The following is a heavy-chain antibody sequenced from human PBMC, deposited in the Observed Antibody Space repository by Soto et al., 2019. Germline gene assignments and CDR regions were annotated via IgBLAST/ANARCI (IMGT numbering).Heavy chain of an antibody. CDR1: GASISSYY. CDR2: IYYSGST. CDR3: ARGTVTTYYYYYYGMDV. J-gene: IGHJ6*02. D-gene: IGHD4-17*01. Sequence: PSETLSLTCTVSGASISSYYWSWIRQPPGKGLEWIGYIYYSGSTYYNPSLKSRVTISVDTSKNQFSLKLSSVTAADTAVYYCARGTVTTYYYYYYGMDVWGQGTTVTVSS. V-gene: IGHV4-59*08.